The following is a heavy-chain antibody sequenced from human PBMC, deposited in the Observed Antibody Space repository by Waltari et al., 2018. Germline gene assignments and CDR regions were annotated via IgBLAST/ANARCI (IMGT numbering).Heavy chain of an antibody. CDR3: ARRSRGSGSYAFGAFDI. J-gene: IGHJ3*02. V-gene: IGHV4-39*01. Sequence: QLQLQELGPGLVKPSETLSLTCTVSGSISSTTYYWGWIRQPPGKGLEWIGSMSSSGHTYYNPSLKSRVTISVDTSKNQFSLRLSSVTAADTAVYYCARRSRGSGSYAFGAFDIWGQGTMVIVSS. D-gene: IGHD1-26*01. CDR1: GSISSTTYY. CDR2: MSSSGHT.